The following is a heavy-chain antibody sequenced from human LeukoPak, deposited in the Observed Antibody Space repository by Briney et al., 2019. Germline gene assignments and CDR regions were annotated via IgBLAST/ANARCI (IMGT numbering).Heavy chain of an antibody. CDR2: ISHSGST. CDR3: AREKFIVVVPAASFDY. Sequence: SETLSLTCTVSDYSISSGYYWGWIRQPPGKGLEWIGSISHSGSTYYSPSLQSRVTISIDTSKNQFSLKLNSVTAADTAVYYCAREKFIVVVPAASFDYWGQGTLVTVSS. V-gene: IGHV4-38-2*02. J-gene: IGHJ4*02. D-gene: IGHD2-2*01. CDR1: DYSISSGYY.